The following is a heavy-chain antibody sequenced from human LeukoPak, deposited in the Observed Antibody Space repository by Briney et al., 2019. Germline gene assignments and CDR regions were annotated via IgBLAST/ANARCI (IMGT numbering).Heavy chain of an antibody. Sequence: PGGSLRLSCAASGFTFDDYAMHWVRQAPGKGLEWVSGISWNSGSIGYADSVKGRFTISRDNAKNSLYLQMNGLRAEDMALYYCAKDYSGSFDAFDIWGQGTMVTVSS. CDR1: GFTFDDYA. V-gene: IGHV3-9*03. J-gene: IGHJ3*02. CDR3: AKDYSGSFDAFDI. CDR2: ISWNSGSI. D-gene: IGHD1-26*01.